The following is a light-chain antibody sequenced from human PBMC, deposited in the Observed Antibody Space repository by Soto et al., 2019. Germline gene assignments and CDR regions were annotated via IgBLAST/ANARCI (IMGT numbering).Light chain of an antibody. CDR3: AAWDDSLSGLYV. V-gene: IGLV1-47*02. J-gene: IGLJ1*01. Sequence: QSVLTQPPSASGTPGQRVTISCSGSSSNIGRTYVYWYQQLPGTAPKLLIYSNNQRPSGVPDRFSGSKSGTSASLAISGLRSEDEADYYCAAWDDSLSGLYVFGTGTKLTVL. CDR1: SSNIGRTY. CDR2: SNN.